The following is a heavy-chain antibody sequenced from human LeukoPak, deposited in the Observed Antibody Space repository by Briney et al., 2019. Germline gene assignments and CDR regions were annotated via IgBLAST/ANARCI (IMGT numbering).Heavy chain of an antibody. V-gene: IGHV1-69*13. J-gene: IGHJ3*01. D-gene: IGHD5/OR15-5a*01. Sequence: ASVEVSCKASGYTFTSYGMSWVRQAPGQGLEWMGWIIPLFGTANYAQKFQGRVTITADESKSTAYMELSSLRSEDTAVYYCARNRKEGVSIWHDLDVWGQGTMVTVSS. CDR1: GYTFTSYG. CDR2: IIPLFGTA. CDR3: ARNRKEGVSIWHDLDV.